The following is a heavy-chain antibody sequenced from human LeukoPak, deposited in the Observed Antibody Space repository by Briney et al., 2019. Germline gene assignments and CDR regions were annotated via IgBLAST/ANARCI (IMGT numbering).Heavy chain of an antibody. CDR2: VKQDGSDT. D-gene: IGHD1-7*01. Sequence: GGSLTLSCAGCGSTFPSYWLSWVRQAPGRGLEWVANVKQDGSDTHYVDSVKGRFTISRDNAKNSLYLEMNGLRADDTAMYYCARDPYTGNYDAFDILGQATKVSVSS. V-gene: IGHV3-7*05. CDR1: GSTFPSYW. CDR3: ARDPYTGNYDAFDI. J-gene: IGHJ3*02.